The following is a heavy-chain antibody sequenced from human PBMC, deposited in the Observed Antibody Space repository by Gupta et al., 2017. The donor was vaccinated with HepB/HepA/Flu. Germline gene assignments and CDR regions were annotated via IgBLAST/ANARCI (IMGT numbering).Heavy chain of an antibody. Sequence: EVQLVESGGGLVKPGGSLRLSCAASGFTFSSYSMNWVRQAPGKGLEWVSSISSSSSYIYYADSVKGRFTISRDNAKNSLYLQMNSLRAEDTAVYYCARVERVAGTFGAIDYWGQGTLVTVSS. CDR2: ISSSSSYI. CDR1: GFTFSSYS. V-gene: IGHV3-21*01. D-gene: IGHD6-19*01. CDR3: ARVERVAGTFGAIDY. J-gene: IGHJ4*02.